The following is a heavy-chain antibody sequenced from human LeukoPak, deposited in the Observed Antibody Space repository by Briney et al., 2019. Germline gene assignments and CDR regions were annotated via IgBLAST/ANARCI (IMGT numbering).Heavy chain of an antibody. V-gene: IGHV4-31*03. Sequence: SQTLSLTCTVSGGSISSGGYYWSWIRQHPGKGLEWIGYIYYSGSTYYNPSLKSRITMSIDTSKNQFSLKLSSVTAADTAVYYCAREMAGHEGDYYFDYWGQRTLVTVSS. CDR2: IYYSGST. D-gene: IGHD5-24*01. J-gene: IGHJ4*02. CDR1: GGSISSGGYY. CDR3: AREMAGHEGDYYFDY.